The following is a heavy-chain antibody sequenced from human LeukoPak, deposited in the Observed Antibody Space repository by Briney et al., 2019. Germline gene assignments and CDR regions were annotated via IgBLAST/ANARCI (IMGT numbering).Heavy chain of an antibody. CDR2: IYPGDSDT. V-gene: IGHV5-51*01. D-gene: IGHD6-13*01. CDR3: ARQMGSYYLDY. Sequence: HGESLKISCKGSGYSFANNWIGWVRQMPGKGLEWMGIIYPGDSDTRYSPSFQGQVTISADKSINTAYLQWSSLKASDTALYYCARQMGSYYLDYWGQGTLVTVSS. CDR1: GYSFANNW. J-gene: IGHJ4*02.